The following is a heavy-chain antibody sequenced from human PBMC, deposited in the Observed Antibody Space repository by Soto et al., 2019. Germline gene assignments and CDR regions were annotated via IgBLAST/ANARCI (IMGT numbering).Heavy chain of an antibody. CDR3: ARALYSSSWTGYYGMDV. CDR1: GFTFSDSY. V-gene: IGHV3-11*01. D-gene: IGHD6-13*01. J-gene: IGHJ6*02. CDR2: ISSSGSTI. Sequence: GGSLRVSCAASGFTFSDSYMSWIRQAPGKGLEWVSYISSSGSTIYYADSVKGRFTISRDNAKKSLYLQMNSLRAEDTAVYYCARALYSSSWTGYYGMDVWGQGTTVTVSS.